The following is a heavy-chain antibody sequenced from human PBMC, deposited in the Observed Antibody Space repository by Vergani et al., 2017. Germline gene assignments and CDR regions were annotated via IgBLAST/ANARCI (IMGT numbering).Heavy chain of an antibody. CDR3: ASAGPSGGWFDP. D-gene: IGHD1-26*01. Sequence: QVQLVQSGAEVKKPGSSVKVSCKASVGTFIIYTISWVRQAPRQGLEWMGRIIPILGIANYAQKFQGRVTITADKSTSTAYMELSRLRSEDTAVYYCASAGPSGGWFDPWGQGTLVTVSS. V-gene: IGHV1-69*02. J-gene: IGHJ5*02. CDR1: VGTFIIYT. CDR2: IIPILGIA.